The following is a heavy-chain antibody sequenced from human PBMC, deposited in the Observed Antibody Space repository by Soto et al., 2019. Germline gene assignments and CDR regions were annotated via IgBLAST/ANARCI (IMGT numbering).Heavy chain of an antibody. Sequence: GESLKLYCHGPGYRFTSYWILGVREMPGKGLKWMGFIYPGDSDSRSCPSFQGQVAISADKSISNAYLQWSSLKASDTAMYYCESGKRDSGYDGFYYGMDVWGQGTTVTVSS. V-gene: IGHV5-51*01. CDR1: GYRFTSYW. CDR2: IYPGDSDS. D-gene: IGHD5-12*01. CDR3: ESGKRDSGYDGFYYGMDV. J-gene: IGHJ6*02.